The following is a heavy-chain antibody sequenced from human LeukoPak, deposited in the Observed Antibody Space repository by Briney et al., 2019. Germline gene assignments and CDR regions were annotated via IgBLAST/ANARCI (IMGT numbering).Heavy chain of an antibody. CDR1: GYSISSGYY. V-gene: IGHV4-38-2*02. CDR2: IYHSGST. D-gene: IGHD5-12*01. Sequence: NPSETLSLTCTVSGYSISSGYYWGWIRQPPGKGLEWIGSIYHSGSTYYNPSLKSRVTISVDTSKNLLSLKLNSVTAADTAVYYCARDRKGGYPYWGQGTLVTVSS. J-gene: IGHJ4*02. CDR3: ARDRKGGYPY.